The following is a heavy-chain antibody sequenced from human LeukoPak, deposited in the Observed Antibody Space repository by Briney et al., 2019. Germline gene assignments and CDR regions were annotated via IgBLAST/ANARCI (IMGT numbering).Heavy chain of an antibody. CDR3: ARIAVAGFDY. CDR2: ISSSSYI. D-gene: IGHD6-19*01. V-gene: IGHV3-21*01. Sequence: GGSLRLSCAASGFTFCSYSMNWVRQAPGKGLEWVSSISSSSYIYYADSVKGRFTISRDNAKNSLYLQMNSLRAEDTAVYYCARIAVAGFDYWGQGTLVTVSS. J-gene: IGHJ4*02. CDR1: GFTFCSYS.